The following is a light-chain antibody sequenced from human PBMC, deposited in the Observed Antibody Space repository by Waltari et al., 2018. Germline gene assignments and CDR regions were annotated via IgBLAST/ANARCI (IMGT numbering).Light chain of an antibody. V-gene: IGLV7-46*01. CDR1: TGPVTITHY. CDR2: ETR. Sequence: QAVVTQEPSLTVSPGGTVTLTCGSSTGPVTITHYTYWFQQKPGQAPRTLIYETRSKPSWTPRRFSGSLRGGKAALTLSDAQPEDEADYYCFLYYSGVVVFGGGTRLTVL. CDR3: FLYYSGVVV. J-gene: IGLJ2*01.